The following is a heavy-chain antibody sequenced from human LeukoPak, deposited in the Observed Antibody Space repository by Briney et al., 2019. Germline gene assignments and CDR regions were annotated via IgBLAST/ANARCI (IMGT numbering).Heavy chain of an antibody. V-gene: IGHV3-48*03. J-gene: IGHJ4*02. CDR1: GFTFTSYE. CDR2: ISSSGSTI. Sequence: GGSLRLSCEASGFTFTSYEMNWVRQAPGKGLEWVSYISSSGSTIYYADSVKGRFTISRDNAKNSLYLQMNSLRAEDTAVYYCTRDPANDYWGQGTLVTVSS. CDR3: TRDPANDY.